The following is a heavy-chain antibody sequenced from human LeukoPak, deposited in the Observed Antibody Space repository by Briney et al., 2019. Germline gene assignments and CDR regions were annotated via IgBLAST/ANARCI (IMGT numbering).Heavy chain of an antibody. CDR2: LSFDGTDK. J-gene: IGHJ4*02. D-gene: IGHD6-19*01. Sequence: PGGSLRVSCAASGFTFSRYPMHWVRQAPGKGLEWVAVLSFDGTDKHYADSVKGRFTISRDNSKNTVYLQMNSLRGDDTAVYYCAKDLSGAADYYFEYWGQGTLVTVSS. CDR3: AKDLSGAADYYFEY. CDR1: GFTFSRYP. V-gene: IGHV3-30-3*01.